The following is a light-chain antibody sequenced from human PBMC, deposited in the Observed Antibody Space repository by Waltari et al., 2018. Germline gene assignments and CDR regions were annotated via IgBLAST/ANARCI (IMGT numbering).Light chain of an antibody. J-gene: IGLJ1*01. V-gene: IGLV1-40*01. CDR3: QSYDSSLSSYV. CDR1: SSNIGAGYD. Sequence: QSVLTQAPSVSGAPGQRVTISCTGSSSNIGAGYDVTWYQQLPGTAPKLLIYVNNNRPSGVPDRFSGSKSGTSASLAITGLQAEDEADYYCQSYDSSLSSYVFGTGTKVTVL. CDR2: VNN.